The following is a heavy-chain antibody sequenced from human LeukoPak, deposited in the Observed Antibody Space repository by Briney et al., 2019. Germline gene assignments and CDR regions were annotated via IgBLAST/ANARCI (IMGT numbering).Heavy chain of an antibody. CDR3: ASYYYDSSAYYGPFDY. CDR2: IYYSGST. D-gene: IGHD3-22*01. J-gene: IGHJ4*02. Sequence: SETLSLTCTVSGGSISSSSYYWGWIRQPPGKGLEWIGSIYYSGSTYYNPSLKSRVTISVDTSKNQFSLKLSSVTAADTAVYYCASYYYDSSAYYGPFDYWGQGTLVTVSS. V-gene: IGHV4-39*01. CDR1: GGSISSSSYY.